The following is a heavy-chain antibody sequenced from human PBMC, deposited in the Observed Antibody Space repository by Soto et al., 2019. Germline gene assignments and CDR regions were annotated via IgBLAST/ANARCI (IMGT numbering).Heavy chain of an antibody. V-gene: IGHV1-8*01. CDR2: MNPNSGNT. D-gene: IGHD4-17*01. CDR1: GYTFTSYD. CDR3: ARGGTTVTTPPSDY. J-gene: IGHJ4*02. Sequence: GASVKVSCKASGYTFTSYDINWVRQATGQGLEWMGWMNPNSGNTGYAQKFQGRVTMTRNTSISTAYMELSSLRSEDTAVYYCARGGTTVTTPPSDYWGQGTLVTVSS.